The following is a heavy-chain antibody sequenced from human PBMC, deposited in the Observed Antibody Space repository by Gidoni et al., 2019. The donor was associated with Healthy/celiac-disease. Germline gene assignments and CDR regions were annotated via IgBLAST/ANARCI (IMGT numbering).Heavy chain of an antibody. V-gene: IGHV4-39*01. CDR3: ARPASLYCSSTSCPIHTEFDT. D-gene: IGHD2-2*01. J-gene: IGHJ5*02. CDR1: GASLSRSRYY. Sequence: QLQLQESGPGLVQPSATLSLPCTVPGASLSRSRYYWGWIRQPPGKGLEWIGSIYYSGSTYYNPSLKSRVTIAVDTSKNQFSLKLSSVTAADTAVYYCARPASLYCSSTSCPIHTEFDTWGQGTLVTVSS. CDR2: IYYSGST.